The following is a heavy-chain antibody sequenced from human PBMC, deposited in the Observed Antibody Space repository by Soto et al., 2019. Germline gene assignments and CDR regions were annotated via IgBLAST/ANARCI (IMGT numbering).Heavy chain of an antibody. Sequence: QVQLQESGPGLVKPSETLSLTCTVSGGSISSYYWSWIRQPPGKGLEWIGYIYYSGSTNYNPSLKSRVTISVDTSKNQFSLKLSSVTAADTAVYYCASGGMTTVTNFDYWGQGTLVTVSS. CDR3: ASGGMTTVTNFDY. V-gene: IGHV4-59*01. D-gene: IGHD4-17*01. CDR2: IYYSGST. CDR1: GGSISSYY. J-gene: IGHJ4*02.